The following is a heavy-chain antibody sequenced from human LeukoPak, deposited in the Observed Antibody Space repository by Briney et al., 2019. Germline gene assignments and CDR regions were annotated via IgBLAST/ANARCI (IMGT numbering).Heavy chain of an antibody. V-gene: IGHV4-39*01. CDR2: IYYSGSA. D-gene: IGHD6-6*01. Sequence: PSETLSLTCTVSGGSISSSGYYWGWIRQPPGKGLEWIGSIYYSGSAYYNPSLKSRVTISVDTAKNQFSLKLNSVTAADTAVYHCARHSTIPSIADRYWGQGTLVTVSS. CDR1: GGSISSSGYY. J-gene: IGHJ4*02. CDR3: ARHSTIPSIADRY.